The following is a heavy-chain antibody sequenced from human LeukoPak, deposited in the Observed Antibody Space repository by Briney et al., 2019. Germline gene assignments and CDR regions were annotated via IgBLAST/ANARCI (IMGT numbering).Heavy chain of an antibody. CDR3: AASSGYTSGWYWFDP. CDR1: DGSISTYY. J-gene: IGHJ5*02. CDR2: VYYSGST. V-gene: IGHV4-59*08. Sequence: SETLSLTCTVSDGSISTYYWSWIRQPPGKGLEWIGYVYYSGSTYYNPSLKSRVTMSVDTSKNQFSLNLSSVTAADTAVYYCAASSGYTSGWYWFDPWGQGTLVTVSS. D-gene: IGHD6-19*01.